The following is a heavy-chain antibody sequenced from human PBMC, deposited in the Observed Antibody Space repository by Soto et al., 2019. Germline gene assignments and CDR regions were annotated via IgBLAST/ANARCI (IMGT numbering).Heavy chain of an antibody. D-gene: IGHD6-13*01. CDR2: INHSGST. CDR1: GGSFSGYY. J-gene: IGHJ4*02. V-gene: IGHV4-34*01. Sequence: QVQLQQWGAGLLKPSETLSLTCAVYGGSFSGYYWSWIRQPPGKGLEWIGEINHSGSTNYNPSLKSRGTISVDTSKNQFSLKLSSVTAADTAVYYCARGSIAAVDYWGQGTLVTVSS. CDR3: ARGSIAAVDY.